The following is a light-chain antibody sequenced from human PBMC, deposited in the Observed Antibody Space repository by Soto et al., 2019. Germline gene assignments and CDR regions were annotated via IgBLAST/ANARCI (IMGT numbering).Light chain of an antibody. CDR3: ATWDDSLSGVV. V-gene: IGLV1-47*01. CDR1: SSNIGVNY. Sequence: QSVLTQPPSASGTPGQRVTISCSGSSSNIGVNYVYWYQQLPGTAPKLLIYTNNQRPSGVPDRFSGSKSGTSASLAISGLRSEDEADYHCATWDDSLSGVVFGGGNKLTVL. CDR2: TNN. J-gene: IGLJ2*01.